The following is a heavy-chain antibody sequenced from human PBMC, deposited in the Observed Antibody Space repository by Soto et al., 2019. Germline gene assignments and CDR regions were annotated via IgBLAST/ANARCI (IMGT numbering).Heavy chain of an antibody. Sequence: PGGSLRLSCAASGSTFSNYAMHWVRQAPGKGLEWVSAISGSGTSTDFADSVKGRFTISRDNSKNTLYLQMNSLRAEDTAIYYCAKTPYDYFYYYALDVWGQGTTVTVSS. J-gene: IGHJ6*02. CDR3: AKTPYDYFYYYALDV. V-gene: IGHV3-23*01. CDR1: GSTFSNYA. CDR2: ISGSGTST.